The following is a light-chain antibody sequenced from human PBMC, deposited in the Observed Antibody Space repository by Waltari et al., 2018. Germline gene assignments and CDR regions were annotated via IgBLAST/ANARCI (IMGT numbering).Light chain of an antibody. CDR2: DVS. J-gene: IGLJ1*01. CDR1: SSDIGGYSL. Sequence: QSALTQPSSVPGSPGQPITTSCTRSSSDIGGYSLVTWYQQHPVKAPKLMFYDVSHRPSGVSMRFSGSKSGNTASLTISGLQPEDEADYYCSSYTSIIPPFLFGTGTKVTVL. CDR3: SSYTSIIPPFL. V-gene: IGLV2-14*01.